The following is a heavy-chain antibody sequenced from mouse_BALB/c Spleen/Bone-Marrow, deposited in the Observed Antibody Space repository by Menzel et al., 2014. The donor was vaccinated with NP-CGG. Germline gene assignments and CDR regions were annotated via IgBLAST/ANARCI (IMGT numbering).Heavy chain of an antibody. J-gene: IGHJ3*01. V-gene: IGHV1-5*01. CDR1: GYSFSTYW. D-gene: IGHD1-1*01. Sequence: VQLPQSVTVLSTPGAFAKMSCKASGYSFSTYWMHWVKQRPGQGLEWIGAIYPGNSDSSYNQKFEGKAKLTAVTSASTAYMELISLTHEDSAVYYCTRRGSSAFPYWGQGTLVTVSA. CDR3: TRRGSSAFPY. CDR2: IYPGNSDS.